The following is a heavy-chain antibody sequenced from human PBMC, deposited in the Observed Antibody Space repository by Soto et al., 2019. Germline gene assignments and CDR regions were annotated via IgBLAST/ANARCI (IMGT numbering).Heavy chain of an antibody. CDR1: GGIFGSHG. CDR2: FIPIFRTL. D-gene: IGHD3-10*01. V-gene: IGHV1-69*01. J-gene: IGHJ3*01. Sequence: QVQLIQSEAEVKKPGSSVRVSCTASGGIFGSHGFSWVRQAPGQRLEWVGGFIPIFRTLTYTEKFQARVGIAADESMNTVYLDLSSLTSEDTAVYYCVRDRRIYYSGPHDEFVASDYEVWGQGTMVSVSS. CDR3: VRDRRIYYSGPHDEFVASDYEV.